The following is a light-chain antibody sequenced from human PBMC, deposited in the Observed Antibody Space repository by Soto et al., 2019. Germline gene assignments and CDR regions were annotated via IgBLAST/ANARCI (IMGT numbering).Light chain of an antibody. CDR2: AAS. Sequence: DIQMTQSPSSLSASVGDRVTITCRASQSISSYLNWYQQKPGKAPKLLIYAASSLQSGVPSRFSGSRSGTDFTLTISSLPPDDFATYYCQQSYNTPPYTFGQGTKPEIK. J-gene: IGKJ2*01. CDR3: QQSYNTPPYT. CDR1: QSISSY. V-gene: IGKV1-39*01.